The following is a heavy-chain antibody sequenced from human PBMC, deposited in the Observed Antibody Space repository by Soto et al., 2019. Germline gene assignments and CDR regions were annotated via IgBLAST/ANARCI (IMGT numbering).Heavy chain of an antibody. Sequence: QVQLVQSGAEVKKPGASVTVSCKASGYTFSRHGISWVRQAPGQGLEWTAWSGNTNYAQKFQGRLTLTTNPSTRTAYMELRSLRSDDTAVYYCARGADDFSSGYYYEYWGQGTLVTVSS. D-gene: IGHD3-3*01. CDR2: SGNT. J-gene: IGHJ4*02. CDR1: GYTFSRHG. V-gene: IGHV1-18*04. CDR3: ARGADDFSSGYYYEY.